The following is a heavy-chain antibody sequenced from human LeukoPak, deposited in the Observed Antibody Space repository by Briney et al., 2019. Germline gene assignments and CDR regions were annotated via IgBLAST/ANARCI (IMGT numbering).Heavy chain of an antibody. Sequence: GESLKISCKGSGYSFTSYWIGWVRQMRGKGLEWMGIIYPGDSDTRYSPSFQGQVTISADKSISTAYLQWSSLKASDTAMYYCARLTMVRGVLQTYYYYYMDVWGKGTTVTISS. V-gene: IGHV5-51*01. CDR2: IYPGDSDT. CDR3: ARLTMVRGVLQTYYYYYMDV. CDR1: GYSFTSYW. D-gene: IGHD3-10*01. J-gene: IGHJ6*03.